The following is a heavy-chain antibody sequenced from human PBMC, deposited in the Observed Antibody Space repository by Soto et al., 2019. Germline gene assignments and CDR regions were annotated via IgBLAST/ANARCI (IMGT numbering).Heavy chain of an antibody. D-gene: IGHD6-13*01. J-gene: IGHJ5*02. Sequence: SETLSLTCAVSGGSISSYYWSWIRQPPGKGLEWIGYIYYSGSTNYNPSLKSRVTISVDTSKNQFSLKLSSVTAADTAVYYCARAFTAGYRRSAWFDPWGQGTLVTVSS. CDR3: ARAFTAGYRRSAWFDP. CDR2: IYYSGST. CDR1: GGSISSYY. V-gene: IGHV4-59*01.